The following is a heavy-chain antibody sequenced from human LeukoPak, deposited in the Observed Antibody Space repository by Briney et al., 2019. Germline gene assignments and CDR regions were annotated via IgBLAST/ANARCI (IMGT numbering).Heavy chain of an antibody. CDR1: GGTFSSYA. Sequence: ASVKVSCKASGGTFSSYAISWVRQAPGQGLEWMGRVNPSGDSTSYAQKFQVRVTMTTDMSTSTVYMEMSSLRSEDTAVYYCARDSIGSGSYSRNWGQGTMVTVSS. V-gene: IGHV1-46*01. D-gene: IGHD1-26*01. CDR3: ARDSIGSGSYSRN. J-gene: IGHJ3*01. CDR2: VNPSGDST.